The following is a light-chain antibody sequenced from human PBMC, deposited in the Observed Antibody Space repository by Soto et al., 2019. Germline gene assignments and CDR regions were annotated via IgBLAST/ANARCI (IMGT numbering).Light chain of an antibody. V-gene: IGLV1-40*01. CDR2: GST. CDR1: SSNIGAGYD. CDR3: QSYDSSLYVV. J-gene: IGLJ2*01. Sequence: QSVLTQPPSVSGAPGQRVTISCNGSSSNIGAGYDVHWYQQLPGAAPKLLIYGSTNRPSGVPDRFSGSKSGTSASLAITGLQAEDEADYYCQSYDSSLYVVFGGGTKLTVL.